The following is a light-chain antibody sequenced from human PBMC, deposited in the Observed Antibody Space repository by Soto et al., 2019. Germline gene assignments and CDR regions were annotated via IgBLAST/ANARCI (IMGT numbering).Light chain of an antibody. CDR3: SSYAGNNLLV. CDR2: EVN. J-gene: IGLJ2*01. V-gene: IGLV2-8*01. CDR1: SSDVGGYNY. Sequence: QSALTQPPSASGSPGQSVTISCTGTSSDVGGYNYVSWYQQHPGKAPRLMIYEVNKRPSGVPYRLSGSKSGNTASLTVSGLQADDEAVYYCSSYAGNNLLVFGGGTKLTVL.